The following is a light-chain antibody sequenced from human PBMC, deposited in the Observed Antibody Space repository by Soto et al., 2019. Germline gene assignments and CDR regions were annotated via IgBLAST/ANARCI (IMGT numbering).Light chain of an antibody. Sequence: QLVPTQSSSASASLGSSVKLTCTLSSGHSSYIIAWHQQQPGKAPRYFMKLEGSGNYNKGSGVPDRFSGSSSGADRYLTISNLQFEDEADYYCETWDSNTRVFGGGTKLTVL. CDR1: SGHSSYI. V-gene: IGLV4-60*02. CDR2: LEGSGNY. J-gene: IGLJ3*02. CDR3: ETWDSNTRV.